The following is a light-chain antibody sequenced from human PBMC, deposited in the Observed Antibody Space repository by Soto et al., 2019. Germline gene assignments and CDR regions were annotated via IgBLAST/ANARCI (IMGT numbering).Light chain of an antibody. Sequence: QSALTQPASVSGSPGQSITISCTGTSSDVGTYKYVSWYQQHPGKAPKIMIYDVNNRPSGISDRFSGSKSGNTASLTISGLQAEDEAYYYCCSYTTTTSYVFGTGTKLTVL. V-gene: IGLV2-14*03. CDR2: DVN. CDR1: SSDVGTYKY. CDR3: CSYTTTTSYV. J-gene: IGLJ1*01.